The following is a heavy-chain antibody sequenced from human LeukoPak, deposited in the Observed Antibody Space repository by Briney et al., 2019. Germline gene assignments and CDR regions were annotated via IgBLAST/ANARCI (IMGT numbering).Heavy chain of an antibody. V-gene: IGHV4-4*07. D-gene: IGHD3-22*01. J-gene: IGHJ4*02. CDR1: GGSISSYY. CDR3: ARSPRDYYYDSSKFDY. CDR2: IYTSGST. Sequence: SETLSLTCTVSGGSISSYYWSWIRQPAGKGLEGIGRIYTSGSTNYNPSLKSRVTTSVDTSRNQFSLKLSSVTAADTAVYYCARSPRDYYYDSSKFDYWGQGTLVTVSS.